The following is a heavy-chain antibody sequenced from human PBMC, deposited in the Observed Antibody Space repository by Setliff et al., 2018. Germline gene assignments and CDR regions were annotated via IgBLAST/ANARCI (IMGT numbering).Heavy chain of an antibody. D-gene: IGHD2-15*01. J-gene: IGHJ4*02. CDR1: GYTFTNFG. Sequence: ASVKVSCKASGYTFTNFGFHWLRQAPGQGLEWMAMIITSTGKTSYAQKFQGKVTVTTDTYTGTGYMELRSLRSDDTAIYYCTRGRGPRVVVAVPLDFWGQGTLVTVSS. CDR3: TRGRGPRVVVAVPLDF. CDR2: IITSTGKT. V-gene: IGHV1-18*01.